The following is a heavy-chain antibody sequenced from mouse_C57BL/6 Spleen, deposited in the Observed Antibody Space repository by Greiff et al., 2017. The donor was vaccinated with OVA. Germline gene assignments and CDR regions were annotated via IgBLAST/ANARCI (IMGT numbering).Heavy chain of an antibody. D-gene: IGHD4-1*01. CDR2: INPNNGGT. V-gene: IGHV1-26*01. CDR3: ARSGGY. J-gene: IGHJ2*01. CDR1: GYTFTDYY. Sequence: EVQLQQSGPELVKPGASVKISCKASGYTFTDYYMNWVKQSHGKSLEWIGDINPNNGGTSYNQKFKGKATVTVDKSSSTAYMELRSLTSEDSAVYYCARSGGYWGQGTTLTVSS.